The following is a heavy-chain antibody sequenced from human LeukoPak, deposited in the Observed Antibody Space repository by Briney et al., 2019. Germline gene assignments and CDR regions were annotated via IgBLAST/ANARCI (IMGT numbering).Heavy chain of an antibody. V-gene: IGHV4-59*08. CDR1: GGSISSYY. Sequence: SETLSLTCTVSGGSISSYYWSWIRQPPGKGLECIGYVYHSGTTNYNPSLKSRVTISVDTSKNQFSLKLSSVTAADTAIYYCARQRDYADYLDAFDVWGQGTIVTVSS. D-gene: IGHD4-17*01. CDR2: VYHSGTT. J-gene: IGHJ3*01. CDR3: ARQRDYADYLDAFDV.